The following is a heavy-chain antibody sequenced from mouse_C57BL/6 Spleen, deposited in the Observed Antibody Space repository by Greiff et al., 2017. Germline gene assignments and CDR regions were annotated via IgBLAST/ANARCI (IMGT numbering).Heavy chain of an antibody. CDR1: GFNITDDY. V-gene: IGHV14-4*01. CDR3: TEGLRHGYYFDD. CDR2: IDPENGDT. J-gene: IGHJ2*01. Sequence: EVQLQQSGAELVRPGASVKLSCTASGFNITDDYMHWVKQRPEQGLEWIGWIDPENGDTDYASKFQGKATITADTSSNTAYLQLSSLTSEDTAVYYGTEGLRHGYYFDDWGQGTTLTVSS. D-gene: IGHD2-2*01.